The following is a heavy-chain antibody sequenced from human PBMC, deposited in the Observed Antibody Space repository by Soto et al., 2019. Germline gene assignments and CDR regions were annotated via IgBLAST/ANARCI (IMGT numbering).Heavy chain of an antibody. D-gene: IGHD3-3*01. Sequence: GGSLRLSCAASGFTFSSYGMHWVRQAPGKGLEWVAVISYDGSNKYYADSVKGRFTISRDNSKNTLYLQMNSLRAEDTAVYYCAKPSSYYDFWSGYLTLGVYYGMDVWGQGTTVTVS. CDR3: AKPSSYYDFWSGYLTLGVYYGMDV. V-gene: IGHV3-30*18. CDR2: ISYDGSNK. J-gene: IGHJ6*02. CDR1: GFTFSSYG.